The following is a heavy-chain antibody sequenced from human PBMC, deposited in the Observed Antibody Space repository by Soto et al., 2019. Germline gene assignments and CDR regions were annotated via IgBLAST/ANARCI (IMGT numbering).Heavy chain of an antibody. D-gene: IGHD5-18*01. Sequence: QVQLVQSGAEVKKPGSSVKVSCKASGGTFSSYAISWVRQAPGQGLEWMGGIIPIFGTANYAQKFQGRVTITADESTSTAYMELSSLRSEDTAVYYCASAGGYSYGTAPRRSYYYYGMDVWGQGTTVTVSS. V-gene: IGHV1-69*12. CDR3: ASAGGYSYGTAPRRSYYYYGMDV. CDR2: IIPIFGTA. J-gene: IGHJ6*02. CDR1: GGTFSSYA.